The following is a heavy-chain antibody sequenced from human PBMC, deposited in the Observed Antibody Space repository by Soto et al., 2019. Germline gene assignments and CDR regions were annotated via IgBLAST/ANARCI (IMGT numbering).Heavy chain of an antibody. Sequence: QVQLVQSGAEVKKPGSSVKVSCKASGGTFSSYTISRVRQAPGQGLEWMGRIIPILGIANYAQKFQGRVTITADKSTSTAYMELSSLRSEDTAVYYCARSSWAWLQASCDYWGQGTLVTVSS. CDR1: GGTFSSYT. V-gene: IGHV1-69*02. CDR3: ARSSWAWLQASCDY. CDR2: IIPILGIA. D-gene: IGHD5-12*01. J-gene: IGHJ4*02.